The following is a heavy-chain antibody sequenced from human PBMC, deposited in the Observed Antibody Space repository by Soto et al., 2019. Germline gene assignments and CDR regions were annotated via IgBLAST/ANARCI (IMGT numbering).Heavy chain of an antibody. CDR3: AKDQGITVFGVGNDASDV. J-gene: IGHJ3*01. Sequence: EVQLLESGGGLVQPGGSLRLSCAASGFTFRSYAMSWVRQAPGEGLEWVSSVSGSAGSTHYADSVKGRFTISRDNAKNTLYLQMNSLTADDTALYYCAKDQGITVFGVGNDASDVWGQGTMVTVSS. CDR1: GFTFRSYA. D-gene: IGHD3-3*01. V-gene: IGHV3-23*01. CDR2: VSGSAGST.